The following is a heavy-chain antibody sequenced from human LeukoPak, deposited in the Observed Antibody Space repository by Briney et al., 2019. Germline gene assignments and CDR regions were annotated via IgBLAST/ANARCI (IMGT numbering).Heavy chain of an antibody. J-gene: IGHJ1*01. CDR2: IYYSGST. V-gene: IGHV4-39*01. CDR3: ATGVTYYYDSSGLQH. CDR1: GGSISSSSYY. D-gene: IGHD3-22*01. Sequence: PSETLSLTCTVSGGSISSSSYYWGWIRQPPGKGLEWIGSIYYSGSTYYNPSLKSRVTMSVDTSKNQFSLKLSSVTAADTAVYYCATGVTYYYDSSGLQHWGQGTLVTVSS.